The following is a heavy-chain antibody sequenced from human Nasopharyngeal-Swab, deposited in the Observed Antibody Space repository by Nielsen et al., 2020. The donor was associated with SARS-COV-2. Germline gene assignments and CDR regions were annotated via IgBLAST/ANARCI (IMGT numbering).Heavy chain of an antibody. J-gene: IGHJ6*02. CDR3: ARDGRSASYYGMDV. CDR1: GFTLSDYS. CDR2: ISSSAAFI. Sequence: GESLKISCAASGFTLSDYSMNWVRQAPGKGLEWVSSISSSAAFIKYADSVQGRLTISRDNAKNSLYLQMNSLRAEDTAVYYCARDGRSASYYGMDVWGQGTTVTVSS. V-gene: IGHV3-21*01.